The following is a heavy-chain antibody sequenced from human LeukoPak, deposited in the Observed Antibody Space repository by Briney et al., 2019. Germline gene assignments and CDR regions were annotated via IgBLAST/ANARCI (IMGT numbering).Heavy chain of an antibody. CDR3: TQYCSSTSCYGAFDY. CDR2: MSGSGGTT. Sequence: GGSLRLSCAASGFTFSSYAMSWVRQAPGKGLEWVSGMSGSGGTTYYVESVKGRFTISRDNSKNTLYLQMNSLKTEDTAVYYCTQYCSSTSCYGAFDYWGQGTLVTVSS. D-gene: IGHD2-2*01. CDR1: GFTFSSYA. J-gene: IGHJ4*02. V-gene: IGHV3-23*01.